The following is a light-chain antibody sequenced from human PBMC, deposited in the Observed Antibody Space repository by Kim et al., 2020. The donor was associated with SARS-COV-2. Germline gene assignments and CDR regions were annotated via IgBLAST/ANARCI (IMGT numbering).Light chain of an antibody. Sequence: QSALTQPRSVSGSPGQSVTISCTGTSSDVGGYNYVSWYQHHPGKAPKLIIYAVSKRPSGVPDRFSGSKSGNTASLTISGLQAEDEADYYCCSYSGTSPSKVFGTGTKVTVL. CDR1: SSDVGGYNY. CDR3: CSYSGTSPSKV. V-gene: IGLV2-11*01. J-gene: IGLJ1*01. CDR2: AVS.